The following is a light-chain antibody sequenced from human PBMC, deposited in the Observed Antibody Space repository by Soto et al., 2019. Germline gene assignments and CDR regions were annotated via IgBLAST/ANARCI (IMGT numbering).Light chain of an antibody. CDR2: DAS. J-gene: IGKJ1*01. CDR1: QSVTNY. V-gene: IGKV3-11*01. Sequence: EIFLTQSADTLSVSPGESATLSVMASQSVTNYIAWYQQRPGQAPRLLIYDASNRATGVPARFSGSGSGTDFTLTISDLEPADFGLYYCQQRLNWPPGFGQGTKVDIK. CDR3: QQRLNWPPG.